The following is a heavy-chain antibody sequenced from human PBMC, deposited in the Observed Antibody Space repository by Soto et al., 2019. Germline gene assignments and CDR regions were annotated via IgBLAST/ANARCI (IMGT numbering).Heavy chain of an antibody. J-gene: IGHJ6*02. V-gene: IGHV4-34*01. CDR1: GGSFSGYY. Sequence: SETLSLTCAVYGGSFSGYYWSWIRHPPGKGLEWIGEINHSGSTNYNPSLKSRVTISVDTSKNQFSLKLSSVTAADTAVYYCARGRVDFWSGTGGYGMDVWGQGTTVTVSS. D-gene: IGHD3-3*01. CDR2: INHSGST. CDR3: ARGRVDFWSGTGGYGMDV.